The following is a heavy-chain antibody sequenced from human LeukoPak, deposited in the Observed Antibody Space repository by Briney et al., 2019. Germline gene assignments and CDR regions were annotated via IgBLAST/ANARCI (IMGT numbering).Heavy chain of an antibody. CDR1: GGSFSGYY. V-gene: IGHV4-34*01. CDR3: ALLSSGDYGVDY. J-gene: IGHJ4*02. D-gene: IGHD4-17*01. CDR2: INHGGST. Sequence: TSETLSLTCAVYGGSFSGYYWSWIRQPPGKGLEWIGEINHGGSTNYNPSLKSRVTISVDTSKNQFSLKLSSATAADTAVYYCALLSSGDYGVDYWGQGTLVTVSS.